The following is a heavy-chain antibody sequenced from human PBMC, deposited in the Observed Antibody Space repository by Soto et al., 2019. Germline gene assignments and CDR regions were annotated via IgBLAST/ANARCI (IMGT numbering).Heavy chain of an antibody. V-gene: IGHV3-23*01. Sequence: GGSLRLSCAASGFTFSTYAMGWVRQAPGKGLEWVSVVSSGGGTHYADSVKGRFTVSRDNSKNTLSLQMNSLSADDTAVYYCAKRRGAGGHFDYWGQGALVTV. CDR1: GFTFSTYA. D-gene: IGHD2-15*01. CDR3: AKRRGAGGHFDY. J-gene: IGHJ4*02. CDR2: VSSGGGT.